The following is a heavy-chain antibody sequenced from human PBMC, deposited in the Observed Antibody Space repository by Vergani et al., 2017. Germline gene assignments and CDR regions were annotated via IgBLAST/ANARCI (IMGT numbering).Heavy chain of an antibody. CDR2: IYYSGST. CDR3: ARSGPSMLPAATGH. CDR1: GGSISSGGYY. D-gene: IGHD2-2*01. V-gene: IGHV4-31*03. Sequence: QVQLQESGPGLVKPSQTLSLTCTVSGGSISSGGYYWSWIRQHPGKGLEWIGYIYYSGSTYYNQSLKSRVTISVDTSKNQFSLKLSSVTAADTAVYYCARSGPSMLPAATGHWGQGTLVTVSS. J-gene: IGHJ1*01.